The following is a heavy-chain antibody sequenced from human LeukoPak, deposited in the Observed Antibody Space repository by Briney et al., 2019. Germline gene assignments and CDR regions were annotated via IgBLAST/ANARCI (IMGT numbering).Heavy chain of an antibody. Sequence: GGSLRLSCAASGFTFSIYWMSWVRQAPGKGLEWVANIKQDGSERYYVDSVKGRFTLSRDNAKNSLYLQMNSLRAEDTALYYCAKLYGYSYGYIDFWGQGTLVTVSS. CDR3: AKLYGYSYGYIDF. J-gene: IGHJ4*02. V-gene: IGHV3-7*03. D-gene: IGHD5-18*01. CDR1: GFTFSIYW. CDR2: IKQDGSER.